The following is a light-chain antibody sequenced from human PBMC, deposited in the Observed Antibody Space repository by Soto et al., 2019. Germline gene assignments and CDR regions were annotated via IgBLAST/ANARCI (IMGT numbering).Light chain of an antibody. Sequence: EIVMTQSPGSLSVSPGEVATLSCRASQNVRSNLAWYQQTPGQAPRLLIYGASTRATGIPARFSGSASGTEFTLTISSLQSEDFALYYCQQYHNVPLTFGGGTKVEIK. CDR2: GAS. CDR1: QNVRSN. J-gene: IGKJ4*01. V-gene: IGKV3-15*01. CDR3: QQYHNVPLT.